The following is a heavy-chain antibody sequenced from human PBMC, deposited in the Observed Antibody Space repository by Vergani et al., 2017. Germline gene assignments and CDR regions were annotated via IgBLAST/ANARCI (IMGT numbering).Heavy chain of an antibody. Sequence: EVQLVESGGGLVKPGRSLRLSCTASGFTFGDYAMSWFRQAPGKGLEWVGFIRSKAYGGTTEYAASVKGRFTISRDDSKSIAYLQMNSLKTEDTAVYYGTRDRLLWGWLQFRGEASDYWGQGTLVAVSS. V-gene: IGHV3-49*05. CDR2: IRSKAYGGTT. D-gene: IGHD5-24*01. CDR1: GFTFGDYA. J-gene: IGHJ4*02. CDR3: TRDRLLWGWLQFRGEASDY.